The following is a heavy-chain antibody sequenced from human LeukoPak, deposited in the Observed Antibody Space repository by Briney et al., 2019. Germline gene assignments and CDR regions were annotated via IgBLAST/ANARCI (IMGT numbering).Heavy chain of an antibody. CDR3: ARDPTVVAATNNWFDP. CDR1: GFSFTASV. V-gene: IGHV1-58*02. D-gene: IGHD2-15*01. J-gene: IGHJ5*02. CDR2: IVVGSGNT. Sequence: SVKVSCKASGFSFTASVIQWVGQARGQRLEWIGWIVVGSGNTNYAQKFQERVTITRDTSISTAYMELSRLRSDDTAVYYCARDPTVVAATNNWFDPWGQGTLVIVSS.